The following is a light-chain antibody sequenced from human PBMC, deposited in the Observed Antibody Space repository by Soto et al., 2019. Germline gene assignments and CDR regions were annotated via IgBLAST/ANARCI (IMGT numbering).Light chain of an antibody. V-gene: IGLV2-14*01. Sequence: QSALTHPASVSGSPGQSITISCTGTSSDVGGYNYVSWYQQHPGKAPKLMIYDVSNRPSGVSNRFSGSKSGNTASLTISGLQAEDEADYYCSSSTSSSTLNYVFGTGTKVTVL. CDR3: SSSTSSSTLNYV. CDR1: SSDVGGYNY. J-gene: IGLJ1*01. CDR2: DVS.